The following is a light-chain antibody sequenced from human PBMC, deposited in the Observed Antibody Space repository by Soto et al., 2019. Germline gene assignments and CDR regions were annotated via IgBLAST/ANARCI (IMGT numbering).Light chain of an antibody. CDR1: QSINSW. J-gene: IGKJ1*01. Sequence: DIQMTQSPSTLSASVGDRVTITCRASQSINSWLAWYQQKPGKAPKLLIYDVSNLESGVPSRFSGSGSGTEFTLTISSLQPDDFATYYCQHYNSYSEAFGQGTKVDIK. CDR2: DVS. V-gene: IGKV1-5*01. CDR3: QHYNSYSEA.